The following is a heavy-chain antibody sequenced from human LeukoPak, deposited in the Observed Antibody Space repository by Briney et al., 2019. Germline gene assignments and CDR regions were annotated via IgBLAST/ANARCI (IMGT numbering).Heavy chain of an antibody. Sequence: ASVKVSCKVSGYTLTELCMHWVRQAPGKGLEWMGGFDPEDGETIYAQKFQGRVTMTEDTSTDTAYMELSSLRSEDTAVYYCATHLMASYSREGPYYYMDVWGKGTTVTVSS. D-gene: IGHD6-13*01. CDR3: ATHLMASYSREGPYYYMDV. CDR1: GYTLTELC. J-gene: IGHJ6*03. CDR2: FDPEDGET. V-gene: IGHV1-24*01.